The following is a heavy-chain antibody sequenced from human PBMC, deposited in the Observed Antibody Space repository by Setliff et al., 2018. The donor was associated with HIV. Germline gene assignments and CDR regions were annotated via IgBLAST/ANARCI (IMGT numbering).Heavy chain of an antibody. CDR2: IIPIFKSA. J-gene: IGHJ4*01. CDR1: GDTFNNYG. CDR3: ARGLSSQTYWGTRPLGLDY. D-gene: IGHD2-2*01. V-gene: IGHV1-69*05. Sequence: GASVKVSCKVSGDTFNNYGLNWVRQAPGQGLEWMGGIIPIFKSADYAQKFQGRVTITTDESTSTAYMDLSSLKSEDTAVYYCARGLSSQTYWGTRPLGLDYWGQGSLVTVSS.